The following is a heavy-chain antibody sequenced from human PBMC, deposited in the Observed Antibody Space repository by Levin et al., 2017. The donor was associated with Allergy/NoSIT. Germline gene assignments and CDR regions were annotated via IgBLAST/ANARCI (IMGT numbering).Heavy chain of an antibody. CDR2: TYSGGTT. Sequence: GGSLRLSCTASGFVVSRNHMSWVRQAPGKGLEWLSVTYSGGTTYFRDSVKGRFTIVRDNYKNTLYLQMESLRVEDTVIYYCARDNFDTPGELDYWGQGALVTVSS. J-gene: IGHJ4*02. V-gene: IGHV3-53*01. D-gene: IGHD1-1*01. CDR3: ARDNFDTPGELDY. CDR1: GFVVSRNH.